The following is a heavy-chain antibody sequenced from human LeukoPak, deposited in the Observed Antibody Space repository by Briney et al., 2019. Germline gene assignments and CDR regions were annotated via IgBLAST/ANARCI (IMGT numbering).Heavy chain of an antibody. CDR1: GYTFTRYA. CDR3: ARELCVRGSGSYCPFDY. V-gene: IGHV7-4-1*02. D-gene: IGHD3-10*01. Sequence: ASVKVSCKASGYTFTRYAMNWVRQAPGQGLEWMGWINTNTGNPTYAQGFTGRFVFSLDTSVSTAYLQISSLKAEDTAVYYCARELCVRGSGSYCPFDYWGQGTLVTVSS. CDR2: INTNTGNP. J-gene: IGHJ4*02.